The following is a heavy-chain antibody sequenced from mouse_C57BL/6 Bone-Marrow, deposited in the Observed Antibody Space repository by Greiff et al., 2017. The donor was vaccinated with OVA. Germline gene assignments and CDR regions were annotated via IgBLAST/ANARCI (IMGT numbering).Heavy chain of an antibody. V-gene: IGHV5-4*01. CDR2: ISDGGSYT. Sequence: EVQGVESGGGLVKPGGSLKLSCAASGFTFSSYAMSWVRQTPEKRLEWVATISDGGSYTYYPDNVKGRFTISRDNAKNNLYLQMSHLTSEDTAMYYCARYDYDGPWFAYGGQGTLVTVSA. CDR3: ARYDYDGPWFAY. J-gene: IGHJ3*01. D-gene: IGHD2-4*01. CDR1: GFTFSSYA.